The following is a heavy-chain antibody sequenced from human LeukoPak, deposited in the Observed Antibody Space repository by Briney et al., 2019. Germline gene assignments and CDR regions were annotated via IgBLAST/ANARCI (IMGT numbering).Heavy chain of an antibody. D-gene: IGHD2-2*01. Sequence: PGGSLRLSCAASGFTFDDYAMHWVRQAPGKGLEWVSLISGDGGSTYYADSMKGRFTISRDNSKNTLYLEMNSLRAEDTAVYYCTQEGNQHYWGQGTLVTVSS. J-gene: IGHJ4*02. CDR3: TQEGNQHY. CDR1: GFTFDDYA. V-gene: IGHV3-43*02. CDR2: ISGDGGST.